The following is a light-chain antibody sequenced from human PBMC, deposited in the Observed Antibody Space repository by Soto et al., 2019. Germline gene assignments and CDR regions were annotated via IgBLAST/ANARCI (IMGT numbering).Light chain of an antibody. CDR1: QGISSY. V-gene: IGKV1-9*01. Sequence: IPLTQSPSSLSASVGDRVTITCRASQGISSYLAWYQQKPGKAPKLLIYAASTLQSGVPSRFSGSGSGTDFTLTISSLQPEDFATYYCQQLNSYPGVTFGGGTKVEIK. CDR2: AAS. J-gene: IGKJ4*01. CDR3: QQLNSYPGVT.